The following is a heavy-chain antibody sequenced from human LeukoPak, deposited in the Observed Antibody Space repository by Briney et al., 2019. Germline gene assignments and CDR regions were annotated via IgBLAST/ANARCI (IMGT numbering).Heavy chain of an antibody. CDR3: ARVNIAVAVIFDY. CDR2: INPNSGGT. V-gene: IGHV1-2*02. Sequence: ASVKVSCKASGYTFTGYYMHWVRQAPGQGLEWMGWINPNSGGTNYAQKFQGRVTITRDTSISTAYMELSRLRSDDTAVYYCARVNIAVAVIFDYWGQGTLSPSPQ. J-gene: IGHJ4*02. D-gene: IGHD6-19*01. CDR1: GYTFTGYY.